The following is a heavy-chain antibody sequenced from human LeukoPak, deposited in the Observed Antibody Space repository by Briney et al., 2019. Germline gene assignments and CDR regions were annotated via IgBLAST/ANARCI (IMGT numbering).Heavy chain of an antibody. D-gene: IGHD6-13*01. CDR2: ISKDGSNK. CDR1: GFTFSSYG. CDR3: AILPLPDIAAAGEFDY. Sequence: GGSLRLSCAASGFTFSSYGMHWVRQPPGKGLEWVAVISKDGSNKYYADSVKGRVTISRDNSKNTLYLQMNSLRVEDTAVYYCAILPLPDIAAAGEFDYWGQGTLVTVSS. V-gene: IGHV3-30*03. J-gene: IGHJ4*02.